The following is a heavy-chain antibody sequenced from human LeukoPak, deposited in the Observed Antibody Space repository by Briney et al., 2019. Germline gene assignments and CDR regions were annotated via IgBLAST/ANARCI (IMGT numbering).Heavy chain of an antibody. CDR1: GFTFSSYA. D-gene: IGHD3-10*01. CDR3: ANEVGSGRFGEFNYFDY. J-gene: IGHJ4*02. V-gene: IGHV3-23*01. Sequence: PGGSLRLSCAASGFTFSSYAMSWVRQAPGKGLEWVSAISGSGGSTYYADSVKGRFTISRDNSKNTLYLQMNSLRAEDTAVYYCANEVGSGRFGEFNYFDYWGQGTLVTVSS. CDR2: ISGSGGST.